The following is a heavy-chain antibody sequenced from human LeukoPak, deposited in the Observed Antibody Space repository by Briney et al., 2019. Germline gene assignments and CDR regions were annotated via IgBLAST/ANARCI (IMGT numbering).Heavy chain of an antibody. CDR3: ARSFPPFAARGFDP. D-gene: IGHD6-25*01. CDR1: GGSISSYY. CDR2: IYYSGST. Sequence: SETLSLTCTVSGGSISSYYWSWIRQPPGKGLEWIGYIYYSGSTKYNPSLESRVTISVDSSKNQFSLKLTSVTAADTAVYYCARSFPPFAARGFDPWGQGTLVTVSS. V-gene: IGHV4-59*01. J-gene: IGHJ5*02.